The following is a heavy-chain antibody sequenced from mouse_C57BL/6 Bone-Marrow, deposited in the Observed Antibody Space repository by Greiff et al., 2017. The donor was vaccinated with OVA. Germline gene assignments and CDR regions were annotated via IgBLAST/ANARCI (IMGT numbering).Heavy chain of an antibody. D-gene: IGHD2-4*01. CDR3: ARWSYDYDGGGYFDY. CDR1: GYTFTSYW. CDR2: IDPSDSYT. J-gene: IGHJ2*01. Sequence: QVQLQQPGAELVMPGASVKLSCKASGYTFTSYWMHWVKQRPGQGLEWIGEIDPSDSYTNYNQKFKGKSTLTVDKSSTTAYMQLSSLTSEDSAVYYCARWSYDYDGGGYFDYWGQGTTLTVSS. V-gene: IGHV1-69*01.